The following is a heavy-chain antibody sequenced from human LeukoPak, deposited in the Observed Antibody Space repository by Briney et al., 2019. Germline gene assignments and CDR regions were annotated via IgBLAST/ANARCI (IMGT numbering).Heavy chain of an antibody. CDR1: GFTFSSYA. V-gene: IGHV3-23*01. J-gene: IGHJ4*02. CDR3: AKRGYCSGGSCYELGY. CDR2: ISGSGGNT. Sequence: PGGSLRLSCAASGFTFSSYAMSWVRQAPGKGLEWVSGISGSGGNTYYADSVKGRFTISRDNSENTLYLQMNSLRAEDTAVYYCAKRGYCSGGSCYELGYWGQGTLVTVSS. D-gene: IGHD2-15*01.